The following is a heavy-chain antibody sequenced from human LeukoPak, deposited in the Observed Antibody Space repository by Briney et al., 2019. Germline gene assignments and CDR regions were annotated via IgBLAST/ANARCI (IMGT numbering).Heavy chain of an antibody. Sequence: PGGSLRLSCAASGFTFSSYAMSWVRQAPGKGLEWVSAISGSGGRTYYADSVKGRFTISRDNSKNTLYLQMNSLRAEDTAIYYCATDISSSWYDYWGQGTLVTVSS. CDR3: ATDISSSWYDY. CDR2: ISGSGGRT. V-gene: IGHV3-23*01. CDR1: GFTFSSYA. J-gene: IGHJ4*02. D-gene: IGHD6-13*01.